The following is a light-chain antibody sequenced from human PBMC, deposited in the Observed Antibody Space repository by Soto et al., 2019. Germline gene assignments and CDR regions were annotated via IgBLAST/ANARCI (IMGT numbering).Light chain of an antibody. Sequence: EVVTTQSPATLSVSPGERATLSCWASQGLGTNLAWYQQKPGQAPRLLIYAASTRAIGVPGRFSGSGSGTEFTLTISSLQSEDFAVYYWQQYNHWPLTFGGGTKVEI. CDR1: QGLGTN. CDR2: AAS. V-gene: IGKV3-15*01. CDR3: QQYNHWPLT. J-gene: IGKJ4*01.